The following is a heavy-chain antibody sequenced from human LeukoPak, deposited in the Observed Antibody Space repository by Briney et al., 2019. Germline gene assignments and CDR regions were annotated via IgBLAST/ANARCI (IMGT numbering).Heavy chain of an antibody. CDR1: GGSISSYY. CDR3: AREIQITRTFDY. D-gene: IGHD3-10*01. J-gene: IGHJ4*02. V-gene: IGHV4-59*01. Sequence: SETLSLTCTVSGGSISSYYWSWIRQPPGKGLEWIGYIYYSGSTNYNPSLKSRVTISVDTSKNQFSLKLSSVTAADTAVYYCAREIQITRTFDYWGQGTLVTVSS. CDR2: IYYSGST.